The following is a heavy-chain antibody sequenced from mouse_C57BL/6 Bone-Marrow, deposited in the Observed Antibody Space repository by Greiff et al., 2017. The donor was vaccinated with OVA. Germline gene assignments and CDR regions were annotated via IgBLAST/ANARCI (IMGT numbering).Heavy chain of an antibody. CDR1: GYTFTSYW. V-gene: IGHV1-69*01. CDR2: IDPSDSYT. Sequence: QVQLQQPGAELVMPGASVKLSCKASGYTFTSYWMHWVKQRPGQGLEWIGEIDPSDSYTNYNQKFKGKSTLTVDKSSSTAYMQLSSLTSEDSAVYYGARVGGYSNYAAWVAYWGKGTLVTVSA. J-gene: IGHJ3*01. D-gene: IGHD2-5*01. CDR3: ARVGGYSNYAAWVAY.